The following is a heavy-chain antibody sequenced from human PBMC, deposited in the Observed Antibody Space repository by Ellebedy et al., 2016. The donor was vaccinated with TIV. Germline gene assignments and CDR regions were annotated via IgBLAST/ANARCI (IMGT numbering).Heavy chain of an antibody. CDR3: ARGDNYYYDSSGYYYNY. CDR1: GYTFTSYG. J-gene: IGHJ4*02. D-gene: IGHD3-22*01. V-gene: IGHV1-18*04. Sequence: ASVKVSCKASGYTFTSYGISWVRQAPGQGLEWMGWISAYNGNTNYAQKFQGRVTMTRDTSTSTVYMVLSSLRSEDTAVYYCARGDNYYYDSSGYYYNYWGQGTLVTVSS. CDR2: ISAYNGNT.